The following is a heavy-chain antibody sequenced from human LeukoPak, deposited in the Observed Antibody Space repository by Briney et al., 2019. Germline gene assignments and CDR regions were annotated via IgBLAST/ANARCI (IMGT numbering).Heavy chain of an antibody. J-gene: IGHJ5*02. CDR3: ARDIAGATLGGWFDP. Sequence: ASVKVSCKASGYTFTNYDINWVRQAAGQGLEWMGWMNPNSGSAAYAQKFQGRVTITRNTSITTAYMDLSSLTSEDTAVYYCARDIAGATLGGWFDPWDQGTLVTVSS. V-gene: IGHV1-8*03. D-gene: IGHD1-1*01. CDR1: GYTFTNYD. CDR2: MNPNSGSA.